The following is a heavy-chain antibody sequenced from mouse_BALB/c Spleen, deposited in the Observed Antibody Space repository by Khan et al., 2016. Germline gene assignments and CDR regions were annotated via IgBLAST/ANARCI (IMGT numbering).Heavy chain of an antibody. D-gene: IGHD2-4*01. CDR3: ANGLRRGYYFDA. CDR2: IHPGGGGS. J-gene: IGHJ2*01. CDR1: GYTFTDYE. V-gene: IGHV1-15*01. Sequence: VQLQESGAELVRPGASVKLSCKALGYTFTDYEMHWVKQTPVHGLEGSGAIHPGGGGSAYNQKLTVRATLTADISSSTAYMELSSLTSEDSAVYYCANGLRRGYYFDAWGQGTTLTVSS.